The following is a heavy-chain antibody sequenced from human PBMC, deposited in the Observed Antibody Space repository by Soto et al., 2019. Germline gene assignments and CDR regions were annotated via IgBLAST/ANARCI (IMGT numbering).Heavy chain of an antibody. D-gene: IGHD2-15*01. J-gene: IGHJ5*02. CDR3: ARVPGYCSGGSCYAVDP. CDR1: GYTFRSYG. CDR2: ISAYNGNT. V-gene: IGHV1-18*04. Sequence: QVQLVQSGAEVKKPGASVKVSCKASGYTFRSYGITWVRQAPGRGLEWMGWISAYNGNTTYAQNLQGRVTMTTDTSTTTGYMELRSLRSDDTALYYCARVPGYCSGGSCYAVDPWGQGTLVTVSS.